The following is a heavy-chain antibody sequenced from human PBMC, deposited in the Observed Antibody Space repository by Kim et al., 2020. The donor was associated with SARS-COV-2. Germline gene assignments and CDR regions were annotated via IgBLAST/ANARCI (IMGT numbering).Heavy chain of an antibody. V-gene: IGHV2-5*02. J-gene: IGHJ4*02. CDR2: IYWDDDK. CDR1: GFSLSTSGVG. Sequence: SGPTLVNPTQTLTLTCTFSGFSLSTSGVGVGWIRQPPGKALEWLALIYWDDDKRYSPSLKSRLTITKDTSKNQVVLTMTNMDPVDTATYYCAHTYYDYIWESYRIVGSQYYFDDWGQGTLVTVSS. CDR3: AHTYYDYIWESYRIVGSQYYFDD. D-gene: IGHD3-16*02.